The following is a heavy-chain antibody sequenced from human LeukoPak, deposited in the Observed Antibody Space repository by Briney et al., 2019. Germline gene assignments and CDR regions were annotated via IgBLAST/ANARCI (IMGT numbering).Heavy chain of an antibody. J-gene: IGHJ6*03. CDR2: ITGSGGST. D-gene: IGHD1-26*01. Sequence: GGSLRLSCAASGFTFSNYAMTWVRQAPGKGLEWVSSITGSGGSTYYADSVKGRFTISRDNSKNTLYLHMNGLRAEDTAVYYCAKGGGAAYYYYMDVWGKGTMVTVSS. CDR3: AKGGGAAYYYYMDV. CDR1: GFTFSNYA. V-gene: IGHV3-23*01.